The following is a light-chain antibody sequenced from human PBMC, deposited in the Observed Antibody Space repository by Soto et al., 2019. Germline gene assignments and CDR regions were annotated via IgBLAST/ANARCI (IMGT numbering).Light chain of an antibody. CDR1: QSVNSDY. CDR3: QHYGSSPSFT. V-gene: IGKV3-20*01. CDR2: GTF. Sequence: EMVLRQAPGPLSLSQGERATLSCRASQSVNSDYLPCNQQRPGQAPGLRIYGTFNRPTGIPDRFSGTRSGTDFTLTISRLEPEDFAVYYCQHYGSSPSFTFGPGTKVD. J-gene: IGKJ3*01.